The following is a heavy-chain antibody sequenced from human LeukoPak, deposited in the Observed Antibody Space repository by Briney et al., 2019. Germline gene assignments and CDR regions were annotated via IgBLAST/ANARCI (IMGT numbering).Heavy chain of an antibody. Sequence: PGGSLRLSCAASGFTFSSYSMNWVRQASGKGLEWVGRVRSKANTYATAYAASVKGRFIISRDDSKNTAYLQMNSLKTEDTAVYYCTRPDYDSSGSTFDYWGQGTLVTVSS. V-gene: IGHV3-73*01. J-gene: IGHJ4*02. CDR2: VRSKANTYAT. CDR3: TRPDYDSSGSTFDY. CDR1: GFTFSSYS. D-gene: IGHD3-22*01.